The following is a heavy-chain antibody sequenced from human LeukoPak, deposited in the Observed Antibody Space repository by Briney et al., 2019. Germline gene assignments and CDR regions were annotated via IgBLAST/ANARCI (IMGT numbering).Heavy chain of an antibody. CDR2: INHSGSV. Sequence: SETLSLTCAVFGGSLSGSYWSWIRQPPGKGLEWIAEINHSGSVNYNPSLKSRVTLSIDKSKNQFSLNLNSVTAADTAVYYCARGRANYDFWSGYRTDTKNWFDPWGQGTLVTVSS. J-gene: IGHJ5*02. CDR1: GGSLSGSY. D-gene: IGHD3-3*01. CDR3: ARGRANYDFWSGYRTDTKNWFDP. V-gene: IGHV4-34*01.